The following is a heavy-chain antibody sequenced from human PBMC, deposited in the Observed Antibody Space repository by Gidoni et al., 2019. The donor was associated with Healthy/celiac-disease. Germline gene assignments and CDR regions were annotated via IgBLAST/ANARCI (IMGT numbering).Heavy chain of an antibody. CDR1: GFTFSSYG. CDR2: IWYDGSNK. V-gene: IGHV3-33*08. CDR3: ARTDSGYDLFYYYGMDV. Sequence: QVQLVESGGGVVQPGRSLRLSCAASGFTFSSYGMHWVRQAPGKGLEWVAVIWYDGSNKYYADSVKGRFTISRDNSKNTLYLQMNSLRAEDTAVYYCARTDSGYDLFYYYGMDVWGQGTTVTVSS. J-gene: IGHJ6*02. D-gene: IGHD5-12*01.